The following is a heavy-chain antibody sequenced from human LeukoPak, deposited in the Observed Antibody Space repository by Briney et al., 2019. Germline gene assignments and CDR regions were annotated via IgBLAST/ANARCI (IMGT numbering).Heavy chain of an antibody. D-gene: IGHD2-2*01. CDR1: GGSISSYY. CDR3: ARLSGWTSSGNWFDP. J-gene: IGHJ5*02. CDR2: IYYSGST. V-gene: IGHV4-59*08. Sequence: PSETLSLTCTVSGGSISSYYWSWIRQPPGKGLEWIGYIYYSGSTNYNPSLKSRVTISVDTSKNQFSLKLSSVTAADTAVYYCARLSGWTSSGNWFDPWGQGTLVTVSS.